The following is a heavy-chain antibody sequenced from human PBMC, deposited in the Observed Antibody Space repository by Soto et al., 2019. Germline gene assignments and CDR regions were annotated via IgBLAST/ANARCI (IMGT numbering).Heavy chain of an antibody. Sequence: EVQLLESGGGLVQPGGSLRLSCVASGFAFSNYALGWVRQAPGKGLEWVSGISGGSETTSYADSVKGRFTISRANSKDTLFLQMNSLRAEDTATYFCAKDLDGGFGELFFDKWGQGTLVTVSS. CDR1: GFAFSNYA. CDR3: AKDLDGGFGELFFDK. D-gene: IGHD3-10*01. CDR2: ISGGSETT. J-gene: IGHJ4*02. V-gene: IGHV3-23*01.